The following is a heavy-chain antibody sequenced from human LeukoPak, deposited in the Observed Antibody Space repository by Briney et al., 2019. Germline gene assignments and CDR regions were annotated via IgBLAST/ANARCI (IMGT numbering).Heavy chain of an antibody. Sequence: GGSLRLSCAASGFTFSSYGMHWVRQAPGKGLEWVAVISYDGSNKYYADSVKGRFTISRDNSKNTLYLQMNSLRAEDTAVYYCAKAAATKGSNIYWGQGTLVTVSS. CDR2: ISYDGSNK. V-gene: IGHV3-30*18. J-gene: IGHJ4*02. D-gene: IGHD2-15*01. CDR1: GFTFSSYG. CDR3: AKAAATKGSNIY.